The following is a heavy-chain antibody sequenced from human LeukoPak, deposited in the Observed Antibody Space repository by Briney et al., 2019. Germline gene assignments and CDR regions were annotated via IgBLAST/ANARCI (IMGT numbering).Heavy chain of an antibody. J-gene: IGHJ4*02. CDR2: NHYRWTN. V-gene: IGHV4-59*01. Sequence: SETLSLTCTVSGGSISSYYWKWIRQPPGKGLELIGDNHYRWTNYYNPSLKSRVTISLDTSKSQFSLKLRSVTAADKAVYYCATIFGVDNPIDYWGQGTLVTVSS. CDR3: ATIFGVDNPIDY. D-gene: IGHD3-3*01. CDR1: GGSISSYY.